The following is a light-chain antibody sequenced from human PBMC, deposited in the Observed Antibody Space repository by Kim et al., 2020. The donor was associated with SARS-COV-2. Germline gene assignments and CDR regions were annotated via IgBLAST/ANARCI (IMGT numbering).Light chain of an antibody. CDR3: HQSSSLPFT. J-gene: IGKJ4*01. V-gene: IGKV6D-21*02. CDR1: QYISTS. Sequence: EIVLTQSPDFQSVTPKEKVTITCRASQYISTSLHWYQQKPDQSPKLIIKYASQSISGVSSRFSGSGSGTHFTLTINRPEAEDAAAYFCHQSSSLPFTFGGGTKVDIK. CDR2: YAS.